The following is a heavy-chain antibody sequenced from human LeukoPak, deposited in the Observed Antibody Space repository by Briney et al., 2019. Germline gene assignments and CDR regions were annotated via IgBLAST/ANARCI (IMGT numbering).Heavy chain of an antibody. D-gene: IGHD1-26*01. CDR1: GYTFTGYY. CDR3: ARDETSGIVGAHDY. V-gene: IGHV1-2*02. Sequence: GASVKVSRKASGYTFTGYYMHWVRQAPGQGLEWMGWINPNSGGTNYAQKFQGRVTMTRGTSISTAYMELSRLRSDDTAVYYCARDETSGIVGAHDYWGQGTLVTVSS. CDR2: INPNSGGT. J-gene: IGHJ4*02.